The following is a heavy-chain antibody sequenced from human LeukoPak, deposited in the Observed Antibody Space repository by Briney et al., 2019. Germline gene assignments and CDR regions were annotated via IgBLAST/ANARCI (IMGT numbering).Heavy chain of an antibody. Sequence: ASVKVSCKASGYTFTNYDINWVRQATGQGLEWMGYMNPNSGNTGYAQKFQGRVTMTRNTSISTAYMERSSLRPEDTAVYYCARVPRELGGYWGQGTLVTVSS. V-gene: IGHV1-8*01. CDR3: ARVPRELGGY. D-gene: IGHD3-16*01. J-gene: IGHJ4*02. CDR2: MNPNSGNT. CDR1: GYTFTNYD.